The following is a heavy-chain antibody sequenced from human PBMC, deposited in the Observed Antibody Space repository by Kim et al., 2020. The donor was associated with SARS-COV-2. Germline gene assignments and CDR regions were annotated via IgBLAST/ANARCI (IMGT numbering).Heavy chain of an antibody. CDR1: GFTFSSYA. CDR3: AKVAPSVAGGRYFQY. Sequence: GGSLRLSCAVSGFTFSSYAMSWVRQAPGKGLEWVSGIGGSGDMTYYADSVKGRFTISRDNSKNTLYLQMNSLRAEDTALYYCAKVAPSVAGGRYFQYWGQGTLVTLSS. V-gene: IGHV3-23*01. CDR2: IGGSGDMT. D-gene: IGHD6-19*01. J-gene: IGHJ1*01.